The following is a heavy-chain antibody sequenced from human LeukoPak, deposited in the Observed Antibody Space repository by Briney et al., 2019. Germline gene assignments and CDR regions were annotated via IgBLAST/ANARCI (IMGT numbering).Heavy chain of an antibody. Sequence: SETLSLTCAVYGGSFSGYYWSWIRQPPGKGLEWIGYIYYSGSTNYNPSLKSRVTISVDTSKNQFSLKLSSVTAADTAVYYCASALTGDLGGAFDIWGQGTMVTVSS. D-gene: IGHD7-27*01. CDR3: ASALTGDLGGAFDI. CDR1: GGSFSGYY. V-gene: IGHV4-59*01. J-gene: IGHJ3*02. CDR2: IYYSGST.